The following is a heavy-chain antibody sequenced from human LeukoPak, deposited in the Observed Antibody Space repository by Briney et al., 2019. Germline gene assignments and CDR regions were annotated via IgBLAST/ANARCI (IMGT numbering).Heavy chain of an antibody. D-gene: IGHD5-18*01. V-gene: IGHV4-59*08. CDR3: ARHVPADTGLVNWFDP. CDR2: IYYSGST. Sequence: SETLSLTCSVSGGSISSYYWSWIRQPPGKGLEWLGYIYYSGSTNYNPSLKSRVTISVDTSKNQFSLKLSSVTAADTAVYYCARHVPADTGLVNWFDPWGQGTLVTVSS. CDR1: GGSISSYY. J-gene: IGHJ5*02.